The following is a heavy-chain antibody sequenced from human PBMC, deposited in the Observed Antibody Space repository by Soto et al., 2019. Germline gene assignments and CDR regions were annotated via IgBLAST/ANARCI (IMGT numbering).Heavy chain of an antibody. D-gene: IGHD2-15*01. J-gene: IGHJ4*02. V-gene: IGHV2-70*01. Sequence: SGPTLVNPTQTLTLTCTFSGFSLSTSGMCVSWIRQPPGKALEWLALIDWDDDKYYSTSLKTRLTISKDTSKNQVVLTMTNMDPVDTATYYCARILSRPGCCYYFDYWGQGTLVTVSS. CDR1: GFSLSTSGMC. CDR3: ARILSRPGCCYYFDY. CDR2: IDWDDDK.